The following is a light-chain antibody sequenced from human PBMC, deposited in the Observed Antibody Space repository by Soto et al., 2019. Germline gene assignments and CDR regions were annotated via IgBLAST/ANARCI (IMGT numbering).Light chain of an antibody. Sequence: EIVLTQSPATLSLSPGESATLSCRASQSVRSFLAWYQQKPGLPPRLLIYDASKRATGIPARFTGSGSGRDFTLTISSLEPEDFAVYYCQQRYQWPPEGTFGPGTKVDIK. CDR3: QQRYQWPPEGT. CDR2: DAS. CDR1: QSVRSF. J-gene: IGKJ3*01. V-gene: IGKV3-11*02.